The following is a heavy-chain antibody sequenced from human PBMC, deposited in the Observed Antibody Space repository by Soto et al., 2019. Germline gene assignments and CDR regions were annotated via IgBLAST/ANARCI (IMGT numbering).Heavy chain of an antibody. CDR1: GFTFSSYA. V-gene: IGHV3-23*01. CDR2: ISGSGVST. Sequence: PGGSLRLSCAASGFTFSSYAMSWVRQAPGKGLEWVSAISGSGVSTYYADSVKGRFTISRDNSKNTLYLQMNSLRAEDTAVYYCAKSPGIYYYDSSGYYHYDYCGKGSLVTVSS. D-gene: IGHD3-22*01. J-gene: IGHJ4*02. CDR3: AKSPGIYYYDSSGYYHYDY.